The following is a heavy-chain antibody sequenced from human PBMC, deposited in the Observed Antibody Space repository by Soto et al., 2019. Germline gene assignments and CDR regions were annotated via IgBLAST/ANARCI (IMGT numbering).Heavy chain of an antibody. CDR3: ARVTLKAGNWFDP. V-gene: IGHV1-2*02. Sequence: ASVKVSCKASGYTFTDYFIHWVRQAPGQGFEWMGWINPKSRGTTYAQKFQGRVTMTRDTSNSTAYMELRGLRSDDTAIYYCARVTLKAGNWFDPWGQGTLVTVSS. CDR1: GYTFTDYF. CDR2: INPKSRGT. J-gene: IGHJ5*02.